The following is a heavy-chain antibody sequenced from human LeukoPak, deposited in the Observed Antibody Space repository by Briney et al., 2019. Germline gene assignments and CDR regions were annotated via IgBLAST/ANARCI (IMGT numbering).Heavy chain of an antibody. CDR2: IYYSGST. D-gene: IGHD3-22*01. V-gene: IGHV4-31*03. CDR3: ARYYYDSSGYYYYFDY. Sequence: SQTLSLTCTVSGGSISSGGYYWSWIRQHPGKGLEWIGYIYYSGSTYYNPSLKSRVTISVDTSKNQFSLELSSVTAADTAVYYCARYYYDSSGYYYYFDYWGQGTLVTVSS. J-gene: IGHJ4*02. CDR1: GGSISSGGYY.